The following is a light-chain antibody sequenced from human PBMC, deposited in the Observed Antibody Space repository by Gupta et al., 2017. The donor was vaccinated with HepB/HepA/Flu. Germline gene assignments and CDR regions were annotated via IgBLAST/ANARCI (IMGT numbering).Light chain of an antibody. CDR1: RSISSTF. V-gene: IGKV3-20*01. CDR3: QQYGDSPLT. Sequence: EIVLTQSPGTLSLSPGERATLSCRASRSISSTFLAWYQQKPGQAPRLLISGASSRATGIPDRFSGSGSGTDFTLSISRLEAEDFAVYYRQQYGDSPLTFGGGTKVEIK. J-gene: IGKJ4*01. CDR2: GAS.